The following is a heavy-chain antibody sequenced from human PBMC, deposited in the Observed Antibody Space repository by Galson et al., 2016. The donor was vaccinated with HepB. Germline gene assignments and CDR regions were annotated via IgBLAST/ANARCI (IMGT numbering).Heavy chain of an antibody. J-gene: IGHJ5*02. CDR1: GFILSNSA. CDR2: IVVGSGAT. CDR3: VADERVVRSHWVATPLA. D-gene: IGHD3-10*01. V-gene: IGHV1-58*02. Sequence: SVKVSCKASGFILSNSAIQWVRQARGQGLEWIGWIVVGSGATNSAQKFQERFTMTRDMSTSTAYMELSSLRSEDTAVYYCVADERVVRSHWVATPLAWGQGTLVTVSS.